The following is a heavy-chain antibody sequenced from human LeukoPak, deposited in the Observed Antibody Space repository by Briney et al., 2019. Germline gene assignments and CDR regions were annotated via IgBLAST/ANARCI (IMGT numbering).Heavy chain of an antibody. Sequence: ASVKVSCKASGYTFTSYYMHWVRQAPGQGLEWMGWISAYNGNTNYAQKLQGRVTMTTDTSTSTAYMELRSLRSDDTAGYYCARSLGMQQLAPVDYWGQGTLVTVSS. CDR1: GYTFTSYY. CDR3: ARSLGMQQLAPVDY. CDR2: ISAYNGNT. V-gene: IGHV1-18*04. D-gene: IGHD6-13*01. J-gene: IGHJ4*02.